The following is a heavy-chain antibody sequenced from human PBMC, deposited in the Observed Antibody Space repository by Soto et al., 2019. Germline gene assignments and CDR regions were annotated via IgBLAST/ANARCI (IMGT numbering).Heavy chain of an antibody. J-gene: IGHJ6*02. D-gene: IGHD5-18*01. CDR1: GGTFSSYA. CDR2: IIPIFGTA. CDR3: ARVPIDGYSYSYGMDV. Sequence: QVQLVQSGAEVKKPGSSVKVSCKASGGTFSSYAISWVRQAPGQGLEWMGGIIPIFGTANYAQKFQGRVTITADEPTSTAYMELSSLRSEDTAVYYCARVPIDGYSYSYGMDVWGQGTTVTVSS. V-gene: IGHV1-69*01.